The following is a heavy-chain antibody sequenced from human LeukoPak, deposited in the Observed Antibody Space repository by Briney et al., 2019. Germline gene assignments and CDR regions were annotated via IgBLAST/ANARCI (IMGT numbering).Heavy chain of an antibody. Sequence: GFLKLFFAASGFTFCSYAISWVRQAPGEGVGLVSTISNSDYNTYYTDSVKGRFTISRDNSKNTLYLQMNSLRAEDTAVYYCATDLIHYYASGAKTWGQGTLVTVSS. V-gene: IGHV3-23*01. D-gene: IGHD3-10*01. J-gene: IGHJ5*02. CDR1: GFTFCSYA. CDR3: ATDLIHYYASGAKT. CDR2: ISNSDYNT.